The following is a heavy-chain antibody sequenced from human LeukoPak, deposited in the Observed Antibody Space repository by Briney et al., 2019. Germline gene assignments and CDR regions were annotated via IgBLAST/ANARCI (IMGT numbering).Heavy chain of an antibody. CDR2: IYPGDSDT. CDR1: GYSFTSYW. Sequence: GESLKISCKGSGYSFTSYWIGWVRQMPGKGLEWMGIIYPGDSDTRYSPSFQGQVTISADKSISTAYLQWSSLKASDTAMYYCARKSYGPAALWYFDLWGRGTLVTVSS. D-gene: IGHD2-2*01. V-gene: IGHV5-51*01. J-gene: IGHJ2*01. CDR3: ARKSYGPAALWYFDL.